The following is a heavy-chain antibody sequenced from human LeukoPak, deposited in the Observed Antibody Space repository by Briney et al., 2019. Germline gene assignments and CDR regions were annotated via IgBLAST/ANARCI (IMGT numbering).Heavy chain of an antibody. V-gene: IGHV4-39*01. Sequence: SETLSLTGTVSGGSISGSSYYWGWIRQPPGQGLEWIGSIYYSGSTYYNPSLKSRVTISVDTSKNQFSQKLNSVTATDTAVYDCARHYGPWGQGTLVTVSS. CDR2: IYYSGST. CDR1: GGSISGSSYY. D-gene: IGHD3-10*01. J-gene: IGHJ5*02. CDR3: ARHYGP.